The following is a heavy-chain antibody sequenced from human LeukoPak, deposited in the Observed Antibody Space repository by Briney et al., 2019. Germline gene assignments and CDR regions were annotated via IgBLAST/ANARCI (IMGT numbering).Heavy chain of an antibody. CDR3: AKDGSQYYYGSGRPQDFDY. CDR1: GFTFSSYS. V-gene: IGHV3-74*01. CDR2: INSDGSST. Sequence: PGGSLRLSCAASGFTFSSYSMNWVRQAPGKGLVWVSRINSDGSSTSYADSVKGRFTISRDNAKNTLYLQMNSLRAEDTAVYYCAKDGSQYYYGSGRPQDFDYWGQGTLVTVSS. J-gene: IGHJ4*02. D-gene: IGHD3-10*01.